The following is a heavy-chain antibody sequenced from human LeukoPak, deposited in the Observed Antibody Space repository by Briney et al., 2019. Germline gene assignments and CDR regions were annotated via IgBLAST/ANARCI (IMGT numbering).Heavy chain of an antibody. CDR1: GFTFSSYA. V-gene: IGHV3-30*04. J-gene: IGHJ4*02. D-gene: IGHD3-9*01. CDR3: ASGKRYYDILTGSMADY. Sequence: GGSLRLSCAASGFTFSSYAMHWVRQAPGKGLEWVAVISYDGSNKYYADSVKGRFTISRDNSKNTLYLQMNSLRAEDTAVYYCASGKRYYDILTGSMADYWGQGTLVTVSS. CDR2: ISYDGSNK.